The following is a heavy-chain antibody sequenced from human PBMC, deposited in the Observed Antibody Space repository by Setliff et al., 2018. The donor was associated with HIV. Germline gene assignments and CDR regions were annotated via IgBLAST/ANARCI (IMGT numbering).Heavy chain of an antibody. D-gene: IGHD3-22*01. J-gene: IGHJ5*02. CDR2: INHSGST. Sequence: SETLSLTCTVSGGSISSGDYYWSWIRQPPGKGLEWIGYINHSGSTNYNPSLKSRVTISVYTSKNQFSLKLSSVTAADTAVYYCASRIYYYDSNNFLREEGFDPWGQGTLVTVSS. V-gene: IGHV4-30-4*08. CDR1: GGSISSGDYY. CDR3: ASRIYYYDSNNFLREEGFDP.